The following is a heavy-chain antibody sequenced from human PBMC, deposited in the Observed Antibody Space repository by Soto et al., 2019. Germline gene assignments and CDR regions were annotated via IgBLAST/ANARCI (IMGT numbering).Heavy chain of an antibody. J-gene: IGHJ4*02. Sequence: PGGALRLSCTASVFTFSTFWMIWLRQAPGTGLEWVANIKQDASEKYYADSVKGRFTVSRDNSNNTLYLQMNSLRAEDTAIYFCAKGAEMPTIPFDYWGQGAQVTVSS. CDR2: IKQDASEK. CDR1: VFTFSTFW. CDR3: AKGAEMPTIPFDY. D-gene: IGHD5-12*01. V-gene: IGHV3-7*03.